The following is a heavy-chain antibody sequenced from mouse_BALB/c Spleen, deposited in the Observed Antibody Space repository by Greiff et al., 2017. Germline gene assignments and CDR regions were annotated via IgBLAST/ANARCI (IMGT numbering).Heavy chain of an antibody. Sequence: EVQLQQSGAELVKPGASVKLSCTASGFNIKDTYMHWVKQRPEQGLEWIGRIDPANGNTKYDPKFQGKATITADTSSNTAYLQLSSLTSEDTAVYYCSRKYGYYYAMDYWGQGTSVTVSS. CDR3: SRKYGYYYAMDY. CDR1: GFNIKDTY. J-gene: IGHJ4*01. V-gene: IGHV14-3*02. D-gene: IGHD1-2*01. CDR2: IDPANGNT.